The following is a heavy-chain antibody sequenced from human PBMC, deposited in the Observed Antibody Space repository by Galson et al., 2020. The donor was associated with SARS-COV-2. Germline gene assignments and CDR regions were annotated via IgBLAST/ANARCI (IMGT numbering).Heavy chain of an antibody. Sequence: QAGGSLRLSCAASGFTFDDYTMHWVRQAPGKGLEWVSLISWDGGSTYYADSVKGRFTISRDNSKNSLYLQMNSLRTEDTALYYCAKGWGYEILTGDYSDVDYWGQVTLVTVAS. CDR2: ISWDGGST. CDR1: GFTFDDYT. CDR3: AKGWGYEILTGDYSDVDY. V-gene: IGHV3-43*01. J-gene: IGHJ4*02. D-gene: IGHD3-9*01.